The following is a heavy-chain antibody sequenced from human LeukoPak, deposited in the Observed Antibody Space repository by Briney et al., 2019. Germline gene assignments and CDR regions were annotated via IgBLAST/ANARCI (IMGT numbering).Heavy chain of an antibody. CDR2: INDDGSRT. CDR3: ARGYCSSTSCYAADY. D-gene: IGHD2-2*01. V-gene: IGHV3-74*01. Sequence: GGSLRLSCVASGFTFSSYWMHWVRQAPGKGLVWVSRINDDGSRTNYADSVKGRFTISRDNAKNTLYLQMNSLRAEDTAVYYCARGYCSSTSCYAADYWGQGTLVTVSS. J-gene: IGHJ4*02. CDR1: GFTFSSYW.